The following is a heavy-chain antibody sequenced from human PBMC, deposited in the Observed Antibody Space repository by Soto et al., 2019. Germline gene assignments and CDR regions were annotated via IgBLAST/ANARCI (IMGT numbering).Heavy chain of an antibody. D-gene: IGHD2-15*01. CDR2: INPSGGIT. CDR1: GYTFTSHY. V-gene: IGHV1-46*03. J-gene: IGHJ4*02. Sequence: QVQLVQSGTEVKKTGASVKVSCKASGYTFTSHYMHWVRQAPGQGLEWMGIINPSGGITAYAQKFQGRVSMTWDTSTSTVYMELSSLRSEDTAVYYCARILSSSYYYFDYWGQGTLVTVSS. CDR3: ARILSSSYYYFDY.